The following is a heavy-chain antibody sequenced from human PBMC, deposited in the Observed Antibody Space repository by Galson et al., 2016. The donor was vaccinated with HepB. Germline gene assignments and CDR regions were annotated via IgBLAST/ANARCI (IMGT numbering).Heavy chain of an antibody. CDR1: GLTFSDYA. J-gene: IGHJ6*02. CDR2: ISGSGGST. CDR3: AKSLEWLIPPDHGMDV. D-gene: IGHD3-3*01. V-gene: IGHV3-23*01. Sequence: SLRLSCAASGLTFSDYAMNWVRQTPGKGLEWVSVISGSGGSTYYADFVKGRFTISRDNSKKTFYLQMNSLRADDTAVYYCAKSLEWLIPPDHGMDVWGRGTTVTVSS.